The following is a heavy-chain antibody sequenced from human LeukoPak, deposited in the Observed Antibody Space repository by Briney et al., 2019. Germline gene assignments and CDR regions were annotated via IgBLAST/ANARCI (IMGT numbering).Heavy chain of an antibody. D-gene: IGHD2-15*01. Sequence: PSETLSLTCTVSGYSISSGYYWGWIRRPPGKGLEWIGSIYHSGRTYYNPSLKSRVTISVDTSKNQFSLKLSSVTAADTAVYYCARALEGIVALSHFDYWGQGTLVTVSS. CDR2: IYHSGRT. CDR3: ARALEGIVALSHFDY. CDR1: GYSISSGYY. J-gene: IGHJ4*02. V-gene: IGHV4-38-2*02.